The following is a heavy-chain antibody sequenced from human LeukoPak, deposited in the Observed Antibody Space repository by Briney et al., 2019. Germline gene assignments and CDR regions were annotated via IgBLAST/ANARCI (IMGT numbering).Heavy chain of an antibody. CDR2: IGATGTRT. J-gene: IGHJ4*02. Sequence: GGSLRLSCAAPGFVFSRYGMNWVRQAPGKGLEWVSYIGATGTRTFYADSVKGRFTISRDNAKDSLYLQMNSLRAEDTAVYYLGSPLGGGSRLTLFGLRGQGTLVTVSS. CDR3: GSPLGGGSRLTLFGL. D-gene: IGHD3-16*01. CDR1: GFVFSRYG. V-gene: IGHV3-48*01.